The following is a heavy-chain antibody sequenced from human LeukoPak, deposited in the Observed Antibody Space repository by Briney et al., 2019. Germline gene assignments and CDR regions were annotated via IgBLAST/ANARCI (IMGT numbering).Heavy chain of an antibody. Sequence: GGSLRLSCAASGFTFDDYAMHWVRQAPGKGLEWVANIKQDGSEKYYVDSVKGRFTISRDNAKNSLYLQMNSLRAEDTAVYYCARAMDVWGQGTTVTVSS. V-gene: IGHV3-7*03. CDR1: GFTFDDYA. CDR2: IKQDGSEK. J-gene: IGHJ6*02. CDR3: ARAMDV.